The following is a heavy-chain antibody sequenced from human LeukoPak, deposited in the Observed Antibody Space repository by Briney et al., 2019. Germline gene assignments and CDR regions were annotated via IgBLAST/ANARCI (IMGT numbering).Heavy chain of an antibody. CDR3: ARSQRWLQMPPVPFDY. CDR2: INPNSGGT. J-gene: IGHJ4*02. CDR1: GYTFTGYY. D-gene: IGHD5-24*01. Sequence: ASAKVSCKASGYTFTGYYMHWVRQAPGQGLEWMGWINPNSGGTNYAQKFQGRVTMTRDTSISTAYMELSRLRSDDTAVYYCARSQRWLQMPPVPFDYWGQGTLVTVSS. V-gene: IGHV1-2*02.